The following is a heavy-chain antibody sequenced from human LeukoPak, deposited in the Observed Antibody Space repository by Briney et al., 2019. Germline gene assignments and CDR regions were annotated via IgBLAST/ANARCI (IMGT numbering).Heavy chain of an antibody. J-gene: IGHJ4*02. CDR3: ATGPIMAGIDY. Sequence: ASVKVSCKVSGYTLTELSMHWVRQAPGQGHEWMGGFDPEDGETIYAQKFQCRVTMTEDTSTDTAYMELSSLRSEDTAVYYCATGPIMAGIDYWGQGTLVTVSS. CDR2: FDPEDGET. CDR1: GYTLTELS. V-gene: IGHV1-24*01. D-gene: IGHD6-19*01.